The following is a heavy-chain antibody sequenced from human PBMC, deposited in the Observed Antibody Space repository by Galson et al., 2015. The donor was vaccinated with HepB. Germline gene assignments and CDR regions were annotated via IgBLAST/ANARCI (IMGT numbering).Heavy chain of an antibody. Sequence: SVKVSCKASGYTFTSYYMHWVRQAPGQGLEWMGIINPSGGSTSYAQKFQGRVTMTRDTSTSTVYMELSSLRSEDTAVYYCARGFGGGGSYPLYYYGMDVWGQGTTVTVSS. J-gene: IGHJ6*02. D-gene: IGHD1-26*01. V-gene: IGHV1-46*01. CDR1: GYTFTSYY. CDR3: ARGFGGGGSYPLYYYGMDV. CDR2: INPSGGST.